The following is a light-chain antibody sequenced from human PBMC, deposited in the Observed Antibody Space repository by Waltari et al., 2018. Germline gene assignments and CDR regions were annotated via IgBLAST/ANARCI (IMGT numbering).Light chain of an antibody. V-gene: IGKV4-1*01. CDR1: QTLFSRSNNKDW. CDR3: QQYYSTPHT. Sequence: DKVMTQSPDSLAVSLGERATRNCKSSQTLFSRSNNKDWLAWYQQKVGQSPKLLFYWASTRESGVPDRFSGSGSGTDFTLTISSLQAEDVAVYYCQQYYSTPHTFGGGTKVEI. CDR2: WAS. J-gene: IGKJ4*01.